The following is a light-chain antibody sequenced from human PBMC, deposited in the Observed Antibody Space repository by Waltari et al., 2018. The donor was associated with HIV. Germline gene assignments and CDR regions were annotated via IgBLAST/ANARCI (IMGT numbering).Light chain of an antibody. V-gene: IGKV3-11*01. CDR1: ESVTSF. Sequence: EIVLTQSPATLSLSPGERATLACRASESVTSFLAWYQQKPGQAPRLLIYDASSRAMGIPARFSGSGSGTDFTLTISSLEAEDFAVYYCLQRSNWSFFTGGPGTKVEIK. CDR3: LQRSNWSFFT. CDR2: DAS. J-gene: IGKJ3*01.